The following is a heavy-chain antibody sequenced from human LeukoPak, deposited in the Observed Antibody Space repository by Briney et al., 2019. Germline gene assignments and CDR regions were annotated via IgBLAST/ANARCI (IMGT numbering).Heavy chain of an antibody. J-gene: IGHJ1*01. CDR2: IIPIFGIA. D-gene: IGHD3-22*01. CDR3: AREGYRGNYYDSSGYYENFQH. Sequence: SVTVSCKASGGTFSSYAISWVRQAPGQGLEGMGRIIPIFGIANYAQKFQGRVTITADKSTSTAYMELSSLRSEDTAAYYCAREGYRGNYYDSSGYYENFQHWGQGTLVTVSS. CDR1: GGTFSSYA. V-gene: IGHV1-69*04.